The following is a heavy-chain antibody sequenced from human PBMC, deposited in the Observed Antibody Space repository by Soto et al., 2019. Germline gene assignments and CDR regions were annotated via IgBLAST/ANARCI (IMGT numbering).Heavy chain of an antibody. Sequence: SETLSLTCTVSGGSISSYYWSWIRQPPGKGLEWIGYIYYSGSTNYNPSLKSRVTISVDTSKNQFSLKLSSVTAADTAVYYCAVFDFDWSRGFDYWGQGTLVTVSS. D-gene: IGHD3-9*01. CDR1: GGSISSYY. CDR3: AVFDFDWSRGFDY. V-gene: IGHV4-59*01. J-gene: IGHJ4*02. CDR2: IYYSGST.